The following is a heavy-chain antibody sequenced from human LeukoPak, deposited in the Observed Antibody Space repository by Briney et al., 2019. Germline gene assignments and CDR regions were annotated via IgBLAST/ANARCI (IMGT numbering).Heavy chain of an antibody. CDR1: GFTFSSYG. V-gene: IGHV3-33*01. CDR3: ARAIGGIVGATTDY. J-gene: IGHJ4*02. CDR2: IWYDGSNK. D-gene: IGHD1-26*01. Sequence: GRSLRLSCAASGFTFSSYGMHWVRQAPGKGLEWVAVIWYDGSNKYYADSVKGRFTISRDNSKNTLYLQMNSLRAEDTAVYYCARAIGGIVGATTDYWGQGTLVTVSS.